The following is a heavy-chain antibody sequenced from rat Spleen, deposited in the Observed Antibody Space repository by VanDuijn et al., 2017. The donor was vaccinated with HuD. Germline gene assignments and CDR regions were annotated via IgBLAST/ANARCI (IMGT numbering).Heavy chain of an antibody. CDR2: IWNSGGT. CDR1: GFSLTSYT. CDR3: ARDHDYSSYVMDV. Sequence: QVQLKESGPGLVQPSQTLSLTCTVAGFSLTSYTVYWVRQPPGKGLEWMGVIWNSGGTRYNLALKSRLSISKDTSKSQVFLKMNSLQTEDTATYYCARDHDYSSYVMDVWGQGASVTVSS. D-gene: IGHD1-2*01. V-gene: IGHV2-41*01. J-gene: IGHJ4*01.